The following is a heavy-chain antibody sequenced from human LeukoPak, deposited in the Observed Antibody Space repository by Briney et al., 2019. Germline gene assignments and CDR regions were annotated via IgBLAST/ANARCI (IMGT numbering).Heavy chain of an antibody. CDR2: INHSGST. D-gene: IGHD4-11*01. CDR1: GGSFSGYY. CDR3: ARGAYSNYGYYYYYYGMDV. V-gene: IGHV4-34*01. J-gene: IGHJ6*02. Sequence: SSETLSLTCAVYGGSFSGYYWSWIRQPPGKGLEWIGEINHSGSTNYNPSLKSRVTISVDTSKNQFSLKLSSVTAADTAVYYCARGAYSNYGYYYYYYGMDVWGQGTTVTVSS.